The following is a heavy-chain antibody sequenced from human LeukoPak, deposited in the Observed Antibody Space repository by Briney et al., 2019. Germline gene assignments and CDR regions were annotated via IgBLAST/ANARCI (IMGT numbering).Heavy chain of an antibody. V-gene: IGHV4-59*11. J-gene: IGHJ4*02. CDR3: ARDRGSSSWPPALDY. Sequence: SETLSLTCTVSGGSISSHYWSWIRQPPGKGLEWIGYIYYSGSTNYNPSLKSRVTISVDTSKNQFSLKLSSVTAADTAVYYCARDRGSSSWPPALDYWGQGTLVTVSS. CDR2: IYYSGST. D-gene: IGHD6-13*01. CDR1: GGSISSHY.